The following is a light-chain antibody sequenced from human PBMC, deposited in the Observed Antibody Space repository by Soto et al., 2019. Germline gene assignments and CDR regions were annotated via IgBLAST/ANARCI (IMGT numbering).Light chain of an antibody. CDR3: QERSDWYA. CDR2: DAS. Sequence: EIVLTQSPATLSLSPGERATLSCRASQSVSSYLAWYQQKPGQAPRLLVYDASNRATGIPVRFSGSGSGTDFTLTISSLEPEDFAVYYCQERSDWYAFGQGTKPELK. J-gene: IGKJ2*01. V-gene: IGKV3-11*01. CDR1: QSVSSY.